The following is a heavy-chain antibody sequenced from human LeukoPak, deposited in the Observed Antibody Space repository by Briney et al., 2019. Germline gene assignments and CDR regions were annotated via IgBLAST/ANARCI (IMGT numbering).Heavy chain of an antibody. D-gene: IGHD3-16*02. CDR1: GGSISGYF. CDR3: AREGGGSNRCLD. V-gene: IGHV4-4*07. J-gene: IGHJ1*01. CDR2: IYATGTT. Sequence: SETLSLTCTLSGGSISGYFWSWIRQPAGKGLEWIGRIYATGTTNYNPSPKSRVTMSVDTPKNQFSLNLTSVTAADTAVYYCAREGGGSNRCLDWGQGTLVTVSS.